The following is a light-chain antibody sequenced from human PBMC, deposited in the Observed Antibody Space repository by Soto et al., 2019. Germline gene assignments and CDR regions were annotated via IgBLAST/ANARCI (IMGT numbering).Light chain of an antibody. CDR1: QSVSSSS. J-gene: IGKJ1*01. CDR3: QQYNNWPVT. V-gene: IGKV3D-20*02. CDR2: DTS. Sequence: EIVLTQSPGTLSLSPGERATLSCRASQSVSSSSLAWYQQKPGQAPRLLIYDTSSRATGIPDRFSGSGTGTEFTLTISSLQSEDFAVYYCQQYNNWPVTFGQGTKVVIK.